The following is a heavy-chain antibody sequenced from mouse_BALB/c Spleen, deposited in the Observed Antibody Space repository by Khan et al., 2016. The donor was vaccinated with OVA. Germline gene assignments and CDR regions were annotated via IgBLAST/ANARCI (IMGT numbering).Heavy chain of an antibody. J-gene: IGHJ1*01. V-gene: IGHV9-1*02. CDR3: ARGGSYWYFDV. D-gene: IGHD6-1*01. CDR2: INTYTGEP. Sequence: QIQLVQSGPELKKPGETVKISCKASGYTFTNYGMNWVKQAPGKGLKWMGWINTYTGEPTYTDDFKGRFAFSLETSASTAYLQINNLKNEDMGACCCARGGSYWYFDVWGAGTTVTVSS. CDR1: GYTFTNYG.